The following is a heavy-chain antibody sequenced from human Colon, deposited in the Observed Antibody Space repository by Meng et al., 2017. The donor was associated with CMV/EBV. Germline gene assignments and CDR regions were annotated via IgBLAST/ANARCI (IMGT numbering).Heavy chain of an antibody. CDR1: GFTFNPYN. V-gene: IGHV3-48*04. Sequence: GESLKLSCAASGFTFNPYNFNWVRQAPGKGLQWVSSISGSGATTYYADSVKGRFTIFRDNAKNSLFLQMNSLRAEDTAVYYCARDPHGGEDPSYFDFWGQGTLVTVSS. CDR3: ARDPHGGEDPSYFDF. D-gene: IGHD2-21*01. J-gene: IGHJ4*02. CDR2: ISGSGATT.